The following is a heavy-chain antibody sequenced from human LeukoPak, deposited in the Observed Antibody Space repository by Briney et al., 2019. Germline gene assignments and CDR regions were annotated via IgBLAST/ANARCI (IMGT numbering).Heavy chain of an antibody. CDR1: GFTFSTHS. Sequence: GGSLRLSCAASGFTFSTHSMNWVRQAPGKGLEWVSSISSDSNNIYYVDSVKGRFTVSRDNAKNSLYLQMNSLRAEDTAVYYCARSERWLPPGDWGRGPLVTVS. CDR2: ISSDSNNI. D-gene: IGHD5-24*01. J-gene: IGHJ4*02. CDR3: ARSERWLPPGD. V-gene: IGHV3-21*01.